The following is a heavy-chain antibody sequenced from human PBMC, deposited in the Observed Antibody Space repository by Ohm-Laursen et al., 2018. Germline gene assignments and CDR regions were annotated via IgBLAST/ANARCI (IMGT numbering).Heavy chain of an antibody. J-gene: IGHJ5*02. D-gene: IGHD2-8*02. CDR1: GFTFSSYG. V-gene: IGHV3-23*01. Sequence: SLRLSCTASGFTFSSYGMSWVRQAPGKRLEWVSAISGGGGSTFYADSVKGRFTISRANSKNTLYLQMNSLRAEDTAVYYCAKQAASGGFDRWGQGTLGTVAS. CDR2: ISGGGGST. CDR3: AKQAASGGFDR.